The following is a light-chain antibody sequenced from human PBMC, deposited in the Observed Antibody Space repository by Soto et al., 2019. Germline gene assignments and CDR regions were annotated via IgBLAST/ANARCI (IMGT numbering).Light chain of an antibody. V-gene: IGLV2-14*01. CDR1: SSDVGGYNY. Sequence: QSVLTQPASVSGSPGQSITISCTGTSSDVGGYNYVSWYQQHPGKAPKLIIYDVSNRPSGVSNRFSGSKSGNTASLTISGLQAEDEADYYCSSYTSSSLVFGTGTKVTVL. J-gene: IGLJ1*01. CDR3: SSYTSSSLV. CDR2: DVS.